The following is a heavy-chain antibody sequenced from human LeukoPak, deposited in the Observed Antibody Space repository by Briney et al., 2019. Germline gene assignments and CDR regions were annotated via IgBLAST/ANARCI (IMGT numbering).Heavy chain of an antibody. CDR2: IRYDGSNK. Sequence: GGSLRLSCAAAGFTFSSYAMHCVRQAPGEGLEGVAFIRYDGSNKFYADPVRGRFTISRDHSKNTLYLQMNSLRAEDTAVYYCEKEDTEAFDLWGQGPMVTVSS. V-gene: IGHV3-30*02. CDR3: EKEDTEAFDL. CDR1: GFTFSSYA. D-gene: IGHD5-18*01. J-gene: IGHJ3*01.